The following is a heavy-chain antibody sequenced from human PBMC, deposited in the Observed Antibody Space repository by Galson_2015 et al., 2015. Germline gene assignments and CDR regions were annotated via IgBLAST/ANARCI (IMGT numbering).Heavy chain of an antibody. V-gene: IGHV1-46*01. Sequence: SVKVSCKASGYTLTSYYMHWVRQAPGQGLEWMGMINPCSGSTTYAQKFQGRVTVTRDTPTSTVYMEMSSLRPDDTAVYYCARDSALNRDGYNPPNYWGQGTLVTVSS. CDR1: GYTLTSYY. CDR2: INPCSGST. CDR3: ARDSALNRDGYNPPNY. D-gene: IGHD5-24*01. J-gene: IGHJ4*02.